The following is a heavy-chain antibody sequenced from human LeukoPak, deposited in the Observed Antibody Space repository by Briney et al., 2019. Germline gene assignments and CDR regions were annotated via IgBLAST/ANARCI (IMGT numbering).Heavy chain of an antibody. D-gene: IGHD3-10*01. CDR3: ARRYGSGSYLLPH. V-gene: IGHV1-8*01. CDR1: GYTFTSYD. CDR2: MNPNSGNT. Sequence: GASVRVSCKASGYTFTSYDINWVRQAAGQGLEWMGWMNPNSGNTGYAQKFQGRITMARNTSISTAYMELSSLTSEDTAVYFCARRYGSGSYLLPHWGQAMLITASS. J-gene: IGHJ4*02.